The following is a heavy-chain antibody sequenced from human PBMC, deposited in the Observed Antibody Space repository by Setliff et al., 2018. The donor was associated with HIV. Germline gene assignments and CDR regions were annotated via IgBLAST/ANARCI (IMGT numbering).Heavy chain of an antibody. CDR1: GYSFTDYF. V-gene: IGHV1-2*02. CDR2: ISPDNANT. CDR3: ARQLSNSFDY. Sequence: ASVKVSCKASGYSFTDYFIHWVRQAPGRGLEWMGWISPDNANTRISQRFRGSVTMTRDRSINTAYMEFSGLTSDDTAVYYCARQLSNSFDYWGQGTLVTVSS. D-gene: IGHD1-1*01. J-gene: IGHJ4*02.